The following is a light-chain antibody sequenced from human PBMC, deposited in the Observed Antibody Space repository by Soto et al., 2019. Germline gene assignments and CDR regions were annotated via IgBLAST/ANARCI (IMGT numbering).Light chain of an antibody. V-gene: IGKV1-39*01. CDR1: QAISNY. CDR3: QQSFSTPIT. J-gene: IGKJ5*01. CDR2: GAS. Sequence: QMTQSPSSLSASVGDRVTITCRASQAISNYLNWYQQKPGKAPKVLIYGASGLQSGVPLTFSGSGYGTNFTFTIACLGPEDFATYYCQQSFSTPITFGQGTRVDIK.